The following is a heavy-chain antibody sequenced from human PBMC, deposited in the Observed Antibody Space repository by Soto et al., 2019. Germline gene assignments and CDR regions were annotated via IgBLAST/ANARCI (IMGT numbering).Heavy chain of an antibody. CDR2: IIPIFGTA. D-gene: IGHD3-10*01. CDR3: ARLYYYGSGSNAGYYYYGMDA. V-gene: IGHV1-69*13. J-gene: IGHJ6*02. Sequence: ASVKVSCKASGGTFSSYAISWVRQAPGQGLEWMGGIIPIFGTANYAQKFQGRVTITADESTSTAYMELSSLRSEDTAVYYCARLYYYGSGSNAGYYYYGMDAWGQGTTVTVSS. CDR1: GGTFSSYA.